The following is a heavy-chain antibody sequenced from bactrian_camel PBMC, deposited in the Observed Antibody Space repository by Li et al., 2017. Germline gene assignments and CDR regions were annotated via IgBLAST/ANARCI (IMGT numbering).Heavy chain of an antibody. J-gene: IGHJ4*01. D-gene: IGHD2*01. CDR1: GISNRC. Sequence: QLVESGGGSVQAGGSLRLSCAVSGISNRCMGWFRQPPGKEREGVASITSDGTSTYAESVKGRFTISKDNAKNTLDLQMSSVKPEDTGTYYCAAETGPYNSGCGALEDLPVLSYSGQGTQVTVS. V-gene: IGHV3S53*01. CDR2: ITSDGTS.